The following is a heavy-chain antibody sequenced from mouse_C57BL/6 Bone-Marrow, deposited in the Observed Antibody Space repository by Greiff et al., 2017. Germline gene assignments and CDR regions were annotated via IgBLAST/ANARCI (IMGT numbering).Heavy chain of an antibody. CDR1: GFNIKDDY. CDR3: TLFLFDF. D-gene: IGHD1-1*01. J-gene: IGHJ1*03. Sequence: VQLKESGAELVRPGASVKLSCTASGFNIKDDYMHWVKQRPEQGLEWIGWIDPENGDTEYASKFQGKATITADTSSNTAYLQLSSLTSEDTAVYYCTLFLFDFWGTGTTVTVSS. V-gene: IGHV14-4*01. CDR2: IDPENGDT.